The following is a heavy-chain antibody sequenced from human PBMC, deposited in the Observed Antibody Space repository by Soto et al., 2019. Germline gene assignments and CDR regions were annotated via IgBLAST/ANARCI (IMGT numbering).Heavy chain of an antibody. CDR2: IYYSGST. Sequence: SETLSLTCTVSGGSISSYYWSWIRQPPGKGLEWIGYIYYSGSTNYNPSLKSRVTISVDTSKNQFSLKLSCVTAADTAVYYCARFDVDTADYYYYGMDVWGQGTTVTVSS. CDR1: GGSISSYY. V-gene: IGHV4-59*01. D-gene: IGHD5-18*01. J-gene: IGHJ6*02. CDR3: ARFDVDTADYYYYGMDV.